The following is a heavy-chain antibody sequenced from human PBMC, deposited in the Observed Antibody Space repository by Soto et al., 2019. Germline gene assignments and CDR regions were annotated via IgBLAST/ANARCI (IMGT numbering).Heavy chain of an antibody. Sequence: EVQLVESGGGLVKPGGSLRLSCAACGFRFSNAWMNWVRQAPGKGLEWVGRIKSKTDGGTTDYAAPVKGRFTISRDDSKNTLYLQMNSLKTEDTAVYYCTTDYSSGWYFRYYYYGMDVWGQGTTVTVSS. D-gene: IGHD6-19*01. CDR3: TTDYSSGWYFRYYYYGMDV. CDR2: IKSKTDGGTT. CDR1: GFRFSNAW. V-gene: IGHV3-15*07. J-gene: IGHJ6*02.